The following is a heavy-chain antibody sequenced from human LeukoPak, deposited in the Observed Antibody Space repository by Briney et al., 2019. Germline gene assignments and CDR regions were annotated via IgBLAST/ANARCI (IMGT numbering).Heavy chain of an antibody. V-gene: IGHV3-23*01. CDR1: GFSFSVYE. CDR3: AKPPYSSSWAIDY. CDR2: ISTSGGTT. Sequence: PGGSLRLSCAASGFSFSVYEMHWVRQAPGKGLEWISDISTSGGTTYYADSVKGRFTISRDNSKNTPYLQMNSLRAEDTALYYCAKPPYSSSWAIDYWGQGTLVTVSS. J-gene: IGHJ4*02. D-gene: IGHD6-13*01.